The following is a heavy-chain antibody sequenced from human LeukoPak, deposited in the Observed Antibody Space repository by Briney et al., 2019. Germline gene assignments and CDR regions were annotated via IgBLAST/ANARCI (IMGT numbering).Heavy chain of an antibody. CDR1: GGSFSGYY. D-gene: IGHD2-2*01. V-gene: IGHV4-34*01. Sequence: SETLSLTCAVYGGSFSGYYWGWIRQPPGKGLEWIGSIYYSGSTYYNPSLKSRVTISVDTSKNQFSLKLSSVTAADTAVYYCAREVDCSSTSCYGVNWFDPWGQGTLVTVSS. J-gene: IGHJ5*02. CDR2: IYYSGST. CDR3: AREVDCSSTSCYGVNWFDP.